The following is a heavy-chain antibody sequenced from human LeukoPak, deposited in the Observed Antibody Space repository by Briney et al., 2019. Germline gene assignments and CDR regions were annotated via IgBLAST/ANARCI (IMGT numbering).Heavy chain of an antibody. V-gene: IGHV3-23*01. CDR3: VKDFCRGGNCPFPFFDS. CDR1: GFTISGHA. CDR2: TVAGYSET. D-gene: IGHD4-23*01. Sequence: GGSLRLSCVASGFTISGHAMSWVRQASAKGLEWVSITVAGYSETHYADSVRGRFTISRDDSSNTLSLEMNRLRADDTGTYYCVKDFCRGGNCPFPFFDSWGQGTVVTVSS. J-gene: IGHJ4*02.